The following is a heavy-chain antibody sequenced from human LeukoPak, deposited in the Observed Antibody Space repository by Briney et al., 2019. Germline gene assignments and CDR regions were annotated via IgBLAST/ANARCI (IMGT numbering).Heavy chain of an antibody. CDR2: ISSTSSTI. CDR1: GFTFSIYS. Sequence: PGESLKISCAASGFTFSIYSIDWVRQAPGKGLEWVSFISSTSSTIYYADSVKGRFTISRDNDKSSLYLQMTSLRDEDTAVYYCARDRRGATGSYYFDYWGQGTLVTVSS. CDR3: ARDRRGATGSYYFDY. V-gene: IGHV3-48*02. J-gene: IGHJ4*02. D-gene: IGHD6-13*01.